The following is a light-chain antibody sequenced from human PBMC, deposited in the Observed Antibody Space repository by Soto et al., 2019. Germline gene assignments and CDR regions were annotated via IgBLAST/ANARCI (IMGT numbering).Light chain of an antibody. CDR2: GAS. J-gene: IGKJ4*01. Sequence: PGERGTLSCRASQTIGDNDLAWYQQKPGQAPRLLIYGASSRATGIPDGFSGSGSGTDFTLTISSLEPEDFAVYYCQQYGSSPHFGGGTKVDIK. V-gene: IGKV3-20*01. CDR3: QQYGSSPH. CDR1: QTIGDND.